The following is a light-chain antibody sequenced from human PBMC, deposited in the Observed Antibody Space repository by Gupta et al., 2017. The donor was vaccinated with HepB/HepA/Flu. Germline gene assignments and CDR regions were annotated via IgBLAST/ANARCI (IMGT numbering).Light chain of an antibody. CDR2: EVD. CDR3: SSYTTSNTYV. CDR1: SSDIGSYTR. Sequence: QSALTQPPSVSGSPGQSATISGTGTSSDIGSYTRVSWYPQYPGTAPKPIIYEVDNRPSGGPDRFSGSTSGNTASLTISGLQTEDEADYYCSSYTTSNTYVFGIGTKVTVL. J-gene: IGLJ1*01. V-gene: IGLV2-18*02.